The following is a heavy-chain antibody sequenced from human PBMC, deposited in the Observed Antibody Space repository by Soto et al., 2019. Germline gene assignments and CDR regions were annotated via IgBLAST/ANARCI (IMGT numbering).Heavy chain of an antibody. CDR1: GFTFSSYA. CDR3: AKRQYRTPAAIPSYFDY. V-gene: IGHV3-23*01. J-gene: IGHJ4*02. Sequence: WGSLRLSCASSGFTFSSYAMSWVRQAPGKGLEWVSAISGSGGSTYYADSVKGRFTISRDNSKNTLYLQMNSLRAEDTAVYYCAKRQYRTPAAIPSYFDYWGQGTLVTVSS. D-gene: IGHD2-2*02. CDR2: ISGSGGST.